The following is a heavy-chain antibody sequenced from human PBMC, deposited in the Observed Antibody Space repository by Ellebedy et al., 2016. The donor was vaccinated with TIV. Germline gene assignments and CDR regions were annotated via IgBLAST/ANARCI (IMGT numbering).Heavy chain of an antibody. CDR2: ARSKVARYST. D-gene: IGHD5-24*01. CDR3: VRVGRWLQYFDY. J-gene: IGHJ4*02. CDR1: GFNLNDHY. V-gene: IGHV3-72*01. Sequence: GESLKISCLTSGFNLNDHYIDWVRQAPGKGLEWVGRARSKVARYSTEHAASVKGRFNITRDDSKNSIYLQMNSLKTDDTAVYYCVRVGRWLQYFDYWGQGILVTVSS.